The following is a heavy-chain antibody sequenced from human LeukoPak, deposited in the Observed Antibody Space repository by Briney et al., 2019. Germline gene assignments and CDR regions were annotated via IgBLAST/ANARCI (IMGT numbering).Heavy chain of an antibody. Sequence: SQTLSLTCTVSGGSISSGGYYWSWIRQHPGKGLEWIGYIYYSGSTYYNPSLKSRVTISIDTSKNQFSLNLSSVTAADTAVYYCARAQYSSSYFDYWGQGTLVTVSS. CDR2: IYYSGST. CDR1: GGSISSGGYY. CDR3: ARAQYSSSYFDY. D-gene: IGHD6-6*01. J-gene: IGHJ4*02. V-gene: IGHV4-31*03.